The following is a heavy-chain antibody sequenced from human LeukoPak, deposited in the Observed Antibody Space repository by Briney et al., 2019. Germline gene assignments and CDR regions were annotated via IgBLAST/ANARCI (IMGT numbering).Heavy chain of an antibody. J-gene: IGHJ6*02. CDR1: GFTFSSYG. CDR3: ASDYSNYYPPANYYYGMDV. CDR2: ISYDGSNK. Sequence: GGSLRLSCAASGFTFSSYGMHWVRQAPGKGLEWVAVISYDGSNKYYADSVKGRFTISRDNSKNTLYLQMNSLRAEDTAVYYCASDYSNYYPPANYYYGMDVWGQGTTVTVSS. D-gene: IGHD4-11*01. V-gene: IGHV3-30*19.